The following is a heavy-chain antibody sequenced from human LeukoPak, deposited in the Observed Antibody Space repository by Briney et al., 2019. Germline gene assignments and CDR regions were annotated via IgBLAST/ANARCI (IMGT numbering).Heavy chain of an antibody. CDR1: EFTFDDYA. CDR3: AKGLYSSSWYYFDY. J-gene: IGHJ4*02. D-gene: IGHD6-13*01. Sequence: GRSLRLSCAASEFTFDDYAMHWVRQAPGKGLEWVSGISWNSGSIGYADSVKGRFSISRDNAKNSLYLQMNSLRAEDTALYYCAKGLYSSSWYYFDYWGQGTLVTVSS. CDR2: ISWNSGSI. V-gene: IGHV3-9*01.